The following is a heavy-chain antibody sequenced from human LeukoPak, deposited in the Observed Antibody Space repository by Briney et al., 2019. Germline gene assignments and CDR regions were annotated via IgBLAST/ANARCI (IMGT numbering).Heavy chain of an antibody. V-gene: IGHV3-30-3*01. CDR2: ISYDGSNK. D-gene: IGHD6-13*01. Sequence: GGSLRLSCAASGFTFSSYAMHWVRQAPGKGLEWVAVISYDGSNKYYADSVKGRFTISRDNSKNTLYLQMNSLRAEDTAVYYCARVHSSSWYALPRFDYWGQGTLVTVSS. CDR3: ARVHSSSWYALPRFDY. CDR1: GFTFSSYA. J-gene: IGHJ4*02.